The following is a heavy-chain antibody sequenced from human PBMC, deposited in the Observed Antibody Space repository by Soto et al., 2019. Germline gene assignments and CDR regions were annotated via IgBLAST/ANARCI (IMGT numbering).Heavy chain of an antibody. CDR2: ISTSSRTI. D-gene: IGHD3-10*01. CDR1: GFTFSTYN. CDR3: ASYGSASFSFAY. J-gene: IGHJ4*02. V-gene: IGHV3-48*01. Sequence: EVQLVESGGGLVQPGGSLRLSCAASGFTFSTYNMNWVRQAPGKGLEWLSFISTSSRTIYYADSEKGRFTISRDNARNSLYLQMNNLRAEDTAVYYCASYGSASFSFAYWGQGSLVTVSS.